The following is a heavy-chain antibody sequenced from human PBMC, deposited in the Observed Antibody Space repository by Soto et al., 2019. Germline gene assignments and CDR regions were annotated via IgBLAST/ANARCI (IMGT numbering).Heavy chain of an antibody. CDR1: GFTFSSYA. Sequence: EVQLLESGGGLVQPGGSLRLSCAASGFTFSSYAMSWVRQAPGKGLDWVSAISGSGGSTYYADSVKGRFTISRNNSKNTLYLQMNSLRAEDTAVYYCAKDRDYGDYYFDYWGQGTLVTVSS. D-gene: IGHD4-17*01. V-gene: IGHV3-23*01. CDR2: ISGSGGST. J-gene: IGHJ4*02. CDR3: AKDRDYGDYYFDY.